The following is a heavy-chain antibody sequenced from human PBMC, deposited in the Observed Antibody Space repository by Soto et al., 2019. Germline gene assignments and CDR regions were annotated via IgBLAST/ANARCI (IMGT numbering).Heavy chain of an antibody. CDR1: GGSISSSSYY. CDR2: IYYSGST. D-gene: IGHD3-22*01. J-gene: IGHJ6*02. Sequence: SETLSLTCTVSGGSISSSSYYWGWIRQPPGKGQEWIGSIYYSGSTYYNPSLKSRVTISVETSKNQFSLKLSSETAADTSLYYCARRLYYDSSGFEGGGMDVWGQGTTVTVS. CDR3: ARRLYYDSSGFEGGGMDV. V-gene: IGHV4-39*01.